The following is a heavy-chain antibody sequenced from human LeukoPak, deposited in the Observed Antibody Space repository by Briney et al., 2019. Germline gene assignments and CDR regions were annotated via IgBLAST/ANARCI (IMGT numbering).Heavy chain of an antibody. CDR2: VSGAGP. D-gene: IGHD4-17*01. CDR1: GFTFSNYA. CDR3: ARDPNGNYVGAFDFQR. J-gene: IGHJ1*01. Sequence: GGSLRLSCAASGFTFSNYALTWVRQAPGRGLEWVSSVSGAGPYYADSVKGRFSISRDNYKNTLYLQMSSLRAEDTAVYYCARDPNGNYVGAFDFQRWGQGTLVTVSS. V-gene: IGHV3-23*01.